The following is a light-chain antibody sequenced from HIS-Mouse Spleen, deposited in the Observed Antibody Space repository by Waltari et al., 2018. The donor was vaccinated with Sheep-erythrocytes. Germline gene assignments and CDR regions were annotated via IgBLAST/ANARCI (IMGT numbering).Light chain of an antibody. Sequence: QSALTQPRSVSGSPGQSVTISCTGTSSDVGGYNYVSWYQQHPGKAPKPMIYDVSKRPSGFPVRFSGSKSVNTASLTISGLQAEDEADYYCCSYAGSYNHVFATGTKVTVL. V-gene: IGLV2-11*01. CDR1: SSDVGGYNY. J-gene: IGLJ1*01. CDR2: DVS. CDR3: CSYAGSYNHV.